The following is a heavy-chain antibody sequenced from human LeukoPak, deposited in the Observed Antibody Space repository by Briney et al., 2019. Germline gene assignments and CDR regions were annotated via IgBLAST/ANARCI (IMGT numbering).Heavy chain of an antibody. CDR1: GFTFSDYY. CDR2: ISSTGGTT. D-gene: IGHD2-15*01. V-gene: IGHV3-23*01. CDR3: AKNGDRGAYCTGGTCYPYFYYYMDV. Sequence: GGSLRLSCAASGFTFSDYYMSWIRQAPGKGLEWVSSISSTGGTTYYADSVKGRFTISRDNSKNTLYLQMNSLRAQDTAIYYCAKNGDRGAYCTGGTCYPYFYYYMDVWGKGTTVTI. J-gene: IGHJ6*03.